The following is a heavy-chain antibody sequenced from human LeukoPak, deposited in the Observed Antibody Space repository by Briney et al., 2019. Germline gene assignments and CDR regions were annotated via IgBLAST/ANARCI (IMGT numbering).Heavy chain of an antibody. V-gene: IGHV4-61*01. CDR1: GASVSSSNYY. Sequence: SQTLSLTCTVSGASVSSSNYYWSWIRQPPGKGLEWIGYIYYSGSTNYNPSLKSRVTISVDTSKNQFSLKLTSVTAVDTAEYYCARDYCTTTRCYPNYFDYWGQGTLVTVSS. CDR3: ARDYCTTTRCYPNYFDY. CDR2: IYYSGST. D-gene: IGHD2-2*01. J-gene: IGHJ4*02.